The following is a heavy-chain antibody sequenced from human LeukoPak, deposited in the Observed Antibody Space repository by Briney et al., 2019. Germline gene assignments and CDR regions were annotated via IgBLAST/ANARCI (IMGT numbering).Heavy chain of an antibody. D-gene: IGHD6-19*01. CDR1: GYIFTNYG. CDR2: INPKSGGT. V-gene: IGHV1-2*02. CDR3: VRDLGISGWYAPPLGYFDS. Sequence: ASVKVSCKASGYIFTNYGMSWVRQAPGQGLEWMGWINPKSGGTNYAQKFQDRVTMTRDTSISSTYMELSRLKSDDTAVYYCVRDLGISGWYAPPLGYFDSWGQGTLVTVSS. J-gene: IGHJ4*02.